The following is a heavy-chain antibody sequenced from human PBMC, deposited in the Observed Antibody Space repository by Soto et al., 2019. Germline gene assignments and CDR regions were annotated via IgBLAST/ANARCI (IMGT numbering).Heavy chain of an antibody. CDR3: TRLYCGGDCDFDS. J-gene: IGHJ4*02. Sequence: GGSLRLSWAASGFTFSDYGMRWVRQAPGKGLEWVGRIRDKANSYATAYTASVKGRFTISRDDSKNTAYLQMNSLKTEDTAVYYCTRLYCGGDCDFDSWGQGTLVTVPS. CDR2: IRDKANSYAT. D-gene: IGHD2-21*02. V-gene: IGHV3-73*01. CDR1: GFTFSDYG.